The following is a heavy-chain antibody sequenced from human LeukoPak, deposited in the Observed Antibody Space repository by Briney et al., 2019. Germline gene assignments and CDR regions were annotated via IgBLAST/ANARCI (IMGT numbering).Heavy chain of an antibody. D-gene: IGHD1-26*01. CDR2: INPNSGGT. V-gene: IGHV1-2*06. J-gene: IGHJ4*02. CDR1: GYTFTGYY. Sequence: WASVKVSCKASGYTFTGYYMHWVRQAPGQGLEWMGRINPNSGGTNYAQKLQGRVTMTTDTSTSTAYMELRSLRSDDTAVYYCARVSEGGSYVVYWGQGTLVTVSS. CDR3: ARVSEGGSYVVY.